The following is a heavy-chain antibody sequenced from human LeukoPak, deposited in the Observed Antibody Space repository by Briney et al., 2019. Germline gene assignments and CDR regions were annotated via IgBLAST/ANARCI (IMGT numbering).Heavy chain of an antibody. Sequence: PSETLSLTCTVSGGSISSYYWSWIRQPPGKGLEWIGYIYYSGSTNYNPSLKSRVTISVDTSKNQFSLKLSSVTAADTAVYYCAGHGAGPPYWWFDPWGQGTLVTVSS. D-gene: IGHD6-19*01. J-gene: IGHJ5*02. CDR1: GGSISSYY. V-gene: IGHV4-59*08. CDR3: AGHGAGPPYWWFDP. CDR2: IYYSGST.